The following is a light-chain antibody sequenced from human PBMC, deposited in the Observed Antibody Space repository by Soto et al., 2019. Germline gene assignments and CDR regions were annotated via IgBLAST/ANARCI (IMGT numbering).Light chain of an antibody. Sequence: QSVLTQPASVSGSPGQSITISCTGTSSDVGSYNFVSWYQQLPGKAPKLMIYEVSNRPSGVSNRFSGSKSGNTASLTISGLQSEDEADYYCSSYTTSSNYVFGSGTKGTAL. CDR3: SSYTTSSNYV. CDR2: EVS. CDR1: SSDVGSYNF. V-gene: IGLV2-14*01. J-gene: IGLJ1*01.